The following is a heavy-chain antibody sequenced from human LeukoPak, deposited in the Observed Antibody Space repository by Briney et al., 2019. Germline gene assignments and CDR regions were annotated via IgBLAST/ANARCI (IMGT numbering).Heavy chain of an antibody. J-gene: IGHJ4*02. CDR1: TVALCCYW. Sequence: PGGSLRLSCTLSTVALCCYWMHWVRHVPGGGLVWVARMSSDGTGTNYADSVKGGFTIARDNAKNSLYLQMNSLRVEDTAVYYCARGGARYFFDFWGQGTLVTVSS. CDR2: MSSDGTGT. D-gene: IGHD6-6*01. CDR3: ARGGARYFFDF. V-gene: IGHV3-74*01.